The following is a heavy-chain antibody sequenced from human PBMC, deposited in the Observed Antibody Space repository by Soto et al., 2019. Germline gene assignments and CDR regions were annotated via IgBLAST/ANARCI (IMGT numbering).Heavy chain of an antibody. Sequence: GASVKVSCKASGYTFTSYAMHWVRQAPGQRLEWMGWINAGDGNTKYSQKFQGRVTITRDTSASTAYMELSSLRSEATAVYYSARTSGTIPRFDPRGQGTLVTVSS. CDR2: INAGDGNT. J-gene: IGHJ5*02. CDR3: ARTSGTIPRFDP. CDR1: GYTFTSYA. D-gene: IGHD1-1*01. V-gene: IGHV1-3*01.